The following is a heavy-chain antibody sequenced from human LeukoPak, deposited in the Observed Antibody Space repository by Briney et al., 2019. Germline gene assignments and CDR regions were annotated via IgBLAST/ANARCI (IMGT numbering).Heavy chain of an antibody. Sequence: RSGGSLRLSCAASGFTFDDYGMSWVRQAPGKGLEWVSGINWNGGSTGYADSVKGRFTISRDNAKNSLYLQMNSLRAEDTALYHCARRSSSPPHYYYYYMDVWGKGTTVTVSS. CDR2: INWNGGST. CDR1: GFTFDDYG. D-gene: IGHD6-6*01. J-gene: IGHJ6*03. CDR3: ARRSSSPPHYYYYYMDV. V-gene: IGHV3-20*01.